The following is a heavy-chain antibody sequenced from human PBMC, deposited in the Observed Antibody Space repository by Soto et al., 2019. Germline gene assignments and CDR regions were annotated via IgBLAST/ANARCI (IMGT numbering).Heavy chain of an antibody. V-gene: IGHV3-33*01. CDR3: TRHDGSGYYNY. Sequence: QVPLVESGGGVVQPGRSLRLSCAASGFTFSNYGMHWVRQAPGKGLDWVAVIWYDGSNKYYADSVKGRFTISRDNSKNTLYLQMDSLSAEDTAVYYCTRHDGSGYYNYWGQGTLVTVSS. CDR2: IWYDGSNK. D-gene: IGHD3-22*01. CDR1: GFTFSNYG. J-gene: IGHJ4*02.